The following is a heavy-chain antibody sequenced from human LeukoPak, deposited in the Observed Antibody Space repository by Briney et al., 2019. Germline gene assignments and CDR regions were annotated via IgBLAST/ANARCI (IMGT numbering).Heavy chain of an antibody. CDR3: ATDGAGFDT. J-gene: IGHJ5*02. V-gene: IGHV3-11*01. Sequence: PGGSLRLSCAASGFTFNDYYMSWIRQAPGKGLEWFSYINIGGTNTHYADSVKGRFTISRDNAKKSLYLEMNNLRAEDTAVYYCATDGAGFDTWGQGVLVTVSS. CDR1: GFTFNDYY. CDR2: INIGGTNT.